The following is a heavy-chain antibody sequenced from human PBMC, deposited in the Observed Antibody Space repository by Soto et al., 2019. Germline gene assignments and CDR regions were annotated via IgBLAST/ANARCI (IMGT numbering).Heavy chain of an antibody. V-gene: IGHV1-18*01. Sequence: GASVKVSCKASGCTFTSYGISWVRQAPGQGLEWMGWISAYNGNTNYAQKLQGRVTMTTDTSTSTAYMELRSLRSDDTAVYYCARVPSWRVGGYFDYWGQGTLVTVSS. CDR1: GCTFTSYG. CDR3: ARVPSWRVGGYFDY. D-gene: IGHD2-15*01. J-gene: IGHJ4*02. CDR2: ISAYNGNT.